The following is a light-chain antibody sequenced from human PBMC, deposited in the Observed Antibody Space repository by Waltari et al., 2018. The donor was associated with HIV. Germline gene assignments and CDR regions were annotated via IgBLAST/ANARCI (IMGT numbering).Light chain of an antibody. CDR3: QAWDSSSVV. CDR2: RNN. J-gene: IGLJ2*01. Sequence: QSVLTQPPSASGTPGQRVTISCSGSSSNIGSNYVYWYQQLPGTAPKFLIYRNNQRPSGVPDRFSGSNSGNTATLTISGTQTMDEGDYYCQAWDSSSVVFGGGTKLTVL. V-gene: IGLV1-47*01. CDR1: SSNIGSNY.